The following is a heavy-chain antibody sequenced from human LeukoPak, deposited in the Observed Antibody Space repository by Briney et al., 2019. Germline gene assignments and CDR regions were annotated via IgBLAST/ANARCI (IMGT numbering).Heavy chain of an antibody. CDR2: IKQDGSEK. Sequence: GGSLRLSCAASGFTSSSYWMSWVRQAPGKGLEWVANIKQDGSEKYYVDSVKGRFTISRDNAKNSLYLQMNSLRAEDTAVYYCARDRIVATIPRLGYFDYWGQGTLVTVSS. D-gene: IGHD5-12*01. CDR3: ARDRIVATIPRLGYFDY. CDR1: GFTSSSYW. J-gene: IGHJ4*02. V-gene: IGHV3-7*01.